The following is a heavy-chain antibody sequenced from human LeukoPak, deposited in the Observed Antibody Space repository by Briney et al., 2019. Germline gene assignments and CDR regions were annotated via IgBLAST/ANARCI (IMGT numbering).Heavy chain of an antibody. CDR1: GFTFSSYA. J-gene: IGHJ4*02. D-gene: IGHD4-23*01. CDR2: ISSSSSYI. Sequence: PGGSLRLSCAASGFTFSSYAMSWVRQAPGKGLEWVSSISSSSSYIYYADSVRGRFTISRDNAKNSLYLQMNSLRAEDTAVYYCARGDYGGDYFDYWGQGTLVTVSS. V-gene: IGHV3-21*04. CDR3: ARGDYGGDYFDY.